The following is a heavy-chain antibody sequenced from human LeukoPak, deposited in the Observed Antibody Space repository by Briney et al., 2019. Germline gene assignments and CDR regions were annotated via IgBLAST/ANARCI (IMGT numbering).Heavy chain of an antibody. D-gene: IGHD2-21*02. CDR2: IIPIFGTA. Sequence: SVKVSCKASGGTFISYAISWVRQAPGQGLEWMGRIIPIFGTANYAQKFQGRVTITTDESTSTAYMELSSLRSEDTAVYYCAGAVVTAKDAFDIWGQGTMVTVSS. J-gene: IGHJ3*02. V-gene: IGHV1-69*05. CDR1: GGTFISYA. CDR3: AGAVVTAKDAFDI.